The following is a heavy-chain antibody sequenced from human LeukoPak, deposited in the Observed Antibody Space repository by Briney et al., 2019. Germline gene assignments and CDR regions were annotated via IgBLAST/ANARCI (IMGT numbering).Heavy chain of an antibody. D-gene: IGHD3-3*01. CDR3: ARGRSGSEPYYYYYYYYMDV. J-gene: IGHJ6*03. CDR1: GFTFSSYS. CDR2: ISSSSSYI. Sequence: GGSLRLSCAASGFTFSSYSMNWVRQAPGKGLEWVSSISSSSSYIYYADSVKGRFTISRDNAKNSLYLQMNSLRAEDTAVYYCARGRSGSEPYYYYYYYYMDVWGKGTTVTVSS. V-gene: IGHV3-21*01.